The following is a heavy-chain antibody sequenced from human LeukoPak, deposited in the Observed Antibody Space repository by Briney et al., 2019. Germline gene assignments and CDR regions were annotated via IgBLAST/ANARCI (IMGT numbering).Heavy chain of an antibody. D-gene: IGHD2-2*02. CDR1: GCSISSYY. CDR2: IYYSGST. J-gene: IGHJ4*02. CDR3: ARGPHTPWYFHY. Sequence: AETLSLTCTVSGCSISSYYWSWIRQPPGKGLEWIGYIYYSGSTNYNPSLKSRVTISVDTSKNQFSLKLSSVTAADTAVYYCARGPHTPWYFHYWRQGTLVTVSS. V-gene: IGHV4-59*01.